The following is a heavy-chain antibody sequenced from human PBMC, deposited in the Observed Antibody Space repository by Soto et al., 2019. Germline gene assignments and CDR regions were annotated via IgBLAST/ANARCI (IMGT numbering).Heavy chain of an antibody. CDR2: ISGSGGST. V-gene: IGHV3-23*01. Sequence: EVQLLESGGGLVQPGGSLRLSCAASGFTFSSYAMSWVRQAPGKGLEWVSSISGSGGSTYYADSVQGRFTISRDNSKNTLYLQMNSLIAGDTAVYYCAKNGYISSFYYFDYWGQGTLVTVSS. CDR1: GFTFSSYA. CDR3: AKNGYISSFYYFDY. J-gene: IGHJ4*02. D-gene: IGHD6-13*01.